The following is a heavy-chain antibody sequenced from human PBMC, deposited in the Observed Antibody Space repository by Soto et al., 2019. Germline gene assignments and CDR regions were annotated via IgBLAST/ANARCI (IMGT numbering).Heavy chain of an antibody. Sequence: SQTLSLTCTVSGGSVSSGSYYWSWIRQPPGKGLEWIGYIYYSGSTNYNPSLKSRVTISVDTSKNQFSLKLSSVTAADTAVYYCASFNSGSYYDSPDYWGQGTLVTVSS. CDR2: IYYSGST. CDR1: GGSVSSGSYY. J-gene: IGHJ4*02. V-gene: IGHV4-61*01. D-gene: IGHD1-26*01. CDR3: ASFNSGSYYDSPDY.